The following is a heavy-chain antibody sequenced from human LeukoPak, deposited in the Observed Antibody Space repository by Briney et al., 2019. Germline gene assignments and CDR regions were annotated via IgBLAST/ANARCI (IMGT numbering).Heavy chain of an antibody. Sequence: SGPTLVNPTQTLTLTCTFSGFSLSTSGVGVGWIRQPPGKALEWLTLIYWNDVKRYSPSLKSRLTITKDTYKNQVVLTMTNMDPVDAATYYCARWTMVRGDDQYYMDVWGKGTTVTISS. CDR3: ARWTMVRGDDQYYMDV. CDR1: GFSLSTSGVG. CDR2: IYWNDVK. D-gene: IGHD3-10*01. J-gene: IGHJ6*03. V-gene: IGHV2-5*01.